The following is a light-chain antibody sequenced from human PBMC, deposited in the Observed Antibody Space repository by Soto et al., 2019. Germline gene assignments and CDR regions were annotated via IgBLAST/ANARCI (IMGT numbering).Light chain of an antibody. CDR2: EVT. CDR1: NSDVGTYNY. Sequence: QSVLTQPRSVSGSPGQSVTISCTGTNSDVGTYNYVSWYQQHLGKAPKLIIYEVTLRPSGVPDRFSGSKSGNTASLTVSGLQADDEADYYCSAYAGSNTFVFGTGTKLTVL. V-gene: IGLV2-11*01. J-gene: IGLJ1*01. CDR3: SAYAGSNTFV.